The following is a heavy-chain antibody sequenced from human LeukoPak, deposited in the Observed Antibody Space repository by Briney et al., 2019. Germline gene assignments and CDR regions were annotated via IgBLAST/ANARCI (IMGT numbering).Heavy chain of an antibody. V-gene: IGHV4-38-2*02. D-gene: IGHD2-2*01. Sequence: PSQTLSLTRTFSGYSISSGYYWGWIRQPPGKGLEWIGSIYQSGTTYYNPSLKSRVTISVDTSRNQFSLKLSSVTAADTAVYYCARDRRPPYCTSTDCRYLDPWGQGTLVTVSS. CDR2: IYQSGTT. J-gene: IGHJ5*02. CDR3: ARDRRPPYCTSTDCRYLDP. CDR1: GYSISSGYY.